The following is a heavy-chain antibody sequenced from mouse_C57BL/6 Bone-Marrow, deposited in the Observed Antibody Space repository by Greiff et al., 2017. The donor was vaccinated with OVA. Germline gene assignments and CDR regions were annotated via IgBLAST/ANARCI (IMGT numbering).Heavy chain of an antibody. CDR3: ASYDYGWFAY. D-gene: IGHD2-4*01. Sequence: QVQLQQSGPGLVQPSQSLSITCTVSGFSLTSYGVHWVRQSPGKGLEWLGVIWSGGSTDYNAAFISRLSISKNNSKSHIFFKMKKLQADDTAIYYCASYDYGWFAYWGQGTLVTVSA. CDR2: IWSGGST. J-gene: IGHJ3*01. V-gene: IGHV2-2*01. CDR1: GFSLTSYG.